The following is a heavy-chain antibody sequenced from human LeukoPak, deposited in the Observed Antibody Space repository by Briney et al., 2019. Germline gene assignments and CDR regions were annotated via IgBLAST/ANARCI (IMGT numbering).Heavy chain of an antibody. CDR2: INHSGST. CDR3: ARALAARRGGIDY. J-gene: IGHJ4*02. D-gene: IGHD6-6*01. Sequence: SETLSLTCAVYGGSFSGYYWSWIRQPPGKGLEWIGEINHSGSTNYNPSLKSRVTISVDTSKNQFSLKLSSVTAADTAVYYCARALAARRGGIDYWGRGTLVTVSS. CDR1: GGSFSGYY. V-gene: IGHV4-34*01.